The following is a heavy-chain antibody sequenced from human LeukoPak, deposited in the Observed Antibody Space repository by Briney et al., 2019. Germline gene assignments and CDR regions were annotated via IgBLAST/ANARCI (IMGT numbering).Heavy chain of an antibody. J-gene: IGHJ6*03. CDR3: ARQAVAGTTGYYYYYMDV. Sequence: ASVKVSCKASGYTFTSYGISWVRQAPGQGLEWMGWISAYNGNTNYAQKLQGRVTITTDTSTSIAYMELRSLRSDDTAVYYCARQAVAGTTGYYYYYMDVWGKGTTVTVSS. V-gene: IGHV1-18*01. CDR1: GYTFTSYG. CDR2: ISAYNGNT. D-gene: IGHD6-19*01.